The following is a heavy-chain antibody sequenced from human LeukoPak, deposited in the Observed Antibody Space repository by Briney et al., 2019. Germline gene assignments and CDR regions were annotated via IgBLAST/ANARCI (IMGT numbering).Heavy chain of an antibody. CDR1: GFTFSSYA. D-gene: IGHD6-13*01. V-gene: IGHV3-23*01. Sequence: GGSLRLSCAASGFTFSSYAMSWVRQAPGKGLEWVSAISGSGGSTYYADSVKGRFTISRDNSKNTLYLQMNSLRAEDTAVYYCARAEAAAGYFQHWGQGTLVTVSS. J-gene: IGHJ1*01. CDR3: ARAEAAAGYFQH. CDR2: ISGSGGST.